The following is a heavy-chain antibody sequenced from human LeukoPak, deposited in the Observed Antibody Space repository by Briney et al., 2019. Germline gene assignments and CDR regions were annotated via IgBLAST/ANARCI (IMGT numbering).Heavy chain of an antibody. CDR2: INFSGST. D-gene: IGHD3-22*01. J-gene: IGHJ4*02. Sequence: SQTLSLTCTVSGGSISSGDYYWSWIRQPPGKGLEWIGFINFSGSTYYNPSLKRRLIISVDTSKNQFSLKLSSVTAADTAVYYCARASDYYDSSGYYRPFDNWGQGTLVTVSS. CDR3: ARASDYYDSSGYYRPFDN. CDR1: GGSISSGDYY. V-gene: IGHV4-30-4*01.